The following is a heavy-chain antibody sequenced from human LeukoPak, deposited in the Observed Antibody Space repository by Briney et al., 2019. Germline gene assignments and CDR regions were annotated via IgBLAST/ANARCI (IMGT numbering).Heavy chain of an antibody. J-gene: IGHJ4*02. D-gene: IGHD3-3*01. CDR3: TTGAQIITIFGVDLDY. Sequence: GGSLRLSCAASGFTFSSYWMSWVRQAPGKGLEWVANIKQDGSEKYYVDSVKGRFTISRDNAKNSLYLQMNSLRAEDTAVYYCTTGAQIITIFGVDLDYWGQGTLVTVSS. V-gene: IGHV3-7*01. CDR1: GFTFSSYW. CDR2: IKQDGSEK.